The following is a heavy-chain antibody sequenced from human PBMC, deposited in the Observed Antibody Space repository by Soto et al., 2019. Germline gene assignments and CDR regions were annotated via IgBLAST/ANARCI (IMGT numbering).Heavy chain of an antibody. CDR1: GYTFTDYS. D-gene: IGHD2-21*01. CDR3: GKNLLVANSDALDV. CDR2: IGPHSGDT. J-gene: IGHJ3*01. Sequence: GASVKVSCKASGYTFTDYSMHCVRQAPGQGPEWMGGIGPHSGDTNYAQKIQGRVTVTKDTSLTTAYKELSRQSSDETAVYNGGKNLLVANSDALDVWGQGTMVTVSS. V-gene: IGHV1-2*02.